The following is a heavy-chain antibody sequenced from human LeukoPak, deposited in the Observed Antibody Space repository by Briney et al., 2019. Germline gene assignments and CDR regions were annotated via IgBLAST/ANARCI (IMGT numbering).Heavy chain of an antibody. Sequence: SETQSLTCTVSGGSISSYYWSWIRQPPGKGLEWIGYIYYSGSTNYNPSLKSRVTISVDTSKNQFSLKLSSVTAADTAVYYCARASSSWDYYYGMDVWGQGTTVTVSS. CDR2: IYYSGST. CDR3: ARASSSWDYYYGMDV. V-gene: IGHV4-59*12. D-gene: IGHD6-13*01. J-gene: IGHJ6*02. CDR1: GGSISSYY.